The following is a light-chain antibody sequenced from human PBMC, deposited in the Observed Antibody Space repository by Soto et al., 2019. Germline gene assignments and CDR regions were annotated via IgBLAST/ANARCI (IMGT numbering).Light chain of an antibody. CDR1: QDISNS. CDR3: QQLNTFPIT. CDR2: AAS. J-gene: IGKJ5*01. Sequence: DIQMTQSPSSVSASVGDRATITCRTSQDISNSLAWYQQSPGRAPKLLIYAASTLQSGVPSRFSGSGSGTEFTLTISSLQPEDFATYYCQQLNTFPITFGQGTRLEIK. V-gene: IGKV1-9*01.